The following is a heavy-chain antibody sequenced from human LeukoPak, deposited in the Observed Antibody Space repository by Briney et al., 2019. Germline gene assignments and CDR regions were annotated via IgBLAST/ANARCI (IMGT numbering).Heavy chain of an antibody. Sequence: GGSLRLSCAASGFTFSNYGMHWDRQAPGKGLEWVAVIWYDGSNKYYADSVKGRFTISRDNSKNTLYLQMSSLRAEDTAVYYCATTDFDYWGQGTLVTVSS. D-gene: IGHD1-1*01. V-gene: IGHV3-33*01. J-gene: IGHJ4*02. CDR1: GFTFSNYG. CDR3: ATTDFDY. CDR2: IWYDGSNK.